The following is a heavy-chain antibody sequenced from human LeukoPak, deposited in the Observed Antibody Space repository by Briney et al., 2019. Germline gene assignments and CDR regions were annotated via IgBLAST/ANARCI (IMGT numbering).Heavy chain of an antibody. CDR2: IRSKSYSYAT. CDR3: APGGVDF. J-gene: IGHJ4*02. V-gene: IGHV3-73*01. Sequence: GGSLRLSCVASGFTFSGSAMHWVRQTSGKGLEWVGHIRSKSYSYATGYAASVTGRFTISRDDSRNTAYLQMDSLKTEDTAVYYCAPGGVDFWGQGTLVTVSS. CDR1: GFTFSGSA.